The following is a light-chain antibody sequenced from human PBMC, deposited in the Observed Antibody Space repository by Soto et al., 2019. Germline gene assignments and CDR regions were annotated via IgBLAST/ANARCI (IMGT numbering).Light chain of an antibody. V-gene: IGLV2-14*01. Sequence: QSALTQPASVSGSPGQSITISCTGTSSDVGGYNSVSWYQQHPGKAPKLMIYEVSNRPSGVSNRFSGSKSGNTASLTISGLQADDEADYYCSSYTTSSTPLYVFGTGTKVTVL. J-gene: IGLJ1*01. CDR3: SSYTTSSTPLYV. CDR1: SSDVGGYNS. CDR2: EVS.